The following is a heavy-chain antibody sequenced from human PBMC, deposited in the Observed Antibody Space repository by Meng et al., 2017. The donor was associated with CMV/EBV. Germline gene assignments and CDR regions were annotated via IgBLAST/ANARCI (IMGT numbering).Heavy chain of an antibody. J-gene: IGHJ4*02. D-gene: IGHD3-22*01. CDR1: GGSFSGYY. Sequence: QVQLQQWGAGLLKPSETLSLTCAVYGGSFSGYYWSWIRQPPGKGLEWIGEINHSGSTNYNPSLKSRVTISVDTSKNQFSLKLSSVTAADTAVYYCARAPITMMAVLDYWGQGTLVTVSS. CDR3: ARAPITMMAVLDY. CDR2: INHSGST. V-gene: IGHV4-34*01.